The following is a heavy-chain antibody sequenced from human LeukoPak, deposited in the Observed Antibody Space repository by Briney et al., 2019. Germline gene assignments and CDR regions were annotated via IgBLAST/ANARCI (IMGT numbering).Heavy chain of an antibody. J-gene: IGHJ4*02. V-gene: IGHV4-59*08. CDR1: GGSISSYY. D-gene: IGHD3-22*01. CDR2: IYYSGST. Sequence: SETLSLTCTASGGSISSYYWSWIRQPPGKGLEWIGYIYYSGSTNYNPSPKSRVTISVDTSKNLFSLKLSSVTAADTAVYYCARRASYDSSGYFDYWGQGTLVTVSS. CDR3: ARRASYDSSGYFDY.